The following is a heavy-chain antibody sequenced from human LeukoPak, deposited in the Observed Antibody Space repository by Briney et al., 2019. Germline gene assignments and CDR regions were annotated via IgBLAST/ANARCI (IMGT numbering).Heavy chain of an antibody. V-gene: IGHV4-34*01. Sequence: SETLSLTCAVYGGSFSGYYWSWIRQPPGKGLEWIGEINHSGSTNYNPSLKSRVTISVDTSKNQFSLKLSSVTAADTAVYYCARDFWSGYTYYYYYGMDVWGQGTTVTASS. CDR1: GGSFSGYY. CDR3: ARDFWSGYTYYYYYGMDV. CDR2: INHSGST. J-gene: IGHJ6*02. D-gene: IGHD3-3*01.